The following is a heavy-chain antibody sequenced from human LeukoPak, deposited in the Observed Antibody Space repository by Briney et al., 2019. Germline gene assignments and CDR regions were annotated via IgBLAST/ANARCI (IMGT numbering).Heavy chain of an antibody. CDR3: AKEEGYYYDSGGYYVEYFQH. V-gene: IGHV3-23*01. D-gene: IGHD3-22*01. J-gene: IGHJ1*01. CDR2: ISGSGGTT. CDR1: GFTFSSYA. Sequence: GGSLRLSCAASGFTFSSYAMSWVRQAPGKGLEWVSAISGSGGTTYYADSVKGRFTFSRDNSKNTLYLQMNSLRAEDTAVYYCAKEEGYYYDSGGYYVEYFQHWGQGTLVTVSS.